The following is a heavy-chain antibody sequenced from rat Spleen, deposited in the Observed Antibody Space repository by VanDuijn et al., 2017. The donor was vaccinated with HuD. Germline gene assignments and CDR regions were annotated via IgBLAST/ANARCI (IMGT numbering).Heavy chain of an antibody. CDR1: GFTFSSYW. V-gene: IGHV5-58*01. CDR2: INTDGDST. D-gene: IGHD4-3*01. J-gene: IGHJ3*01. Sequence: EVQLVEAGGGLVQPGRSLKLSCVASGFTFSSYWMYWIRQAPGKGLEWVSSINTDGDSTYYPDSVWGRLTISRDNAENTVYLQMDSLRSEDTATYYCATYNSGYDWFAYWGQGTLVTVSS. CDR3: ATYNSGYDWFAY.